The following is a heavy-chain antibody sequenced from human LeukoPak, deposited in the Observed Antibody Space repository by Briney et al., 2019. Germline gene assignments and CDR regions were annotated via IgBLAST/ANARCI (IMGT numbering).Heavy chain of an antibody. V-gene: IGHV3-33*01. CDR1: GFTFSSYG. J-gene: IGHJ4*02. D-gene: IGHD3-22*01. Sequence: GRSLRLSCAASGFTFSSYGMHWVRQAPGKGLEWVAVIWYDGSNKYYADSVKGRFTISRDNSKNTLYLQMNSLRAEDTAVYYCARDTYYYDSSGYPPEYWGQGTLVTVSS. CDR2: IWYDGSNK. CDR3: ARDTYYYDSSGYPPEY.